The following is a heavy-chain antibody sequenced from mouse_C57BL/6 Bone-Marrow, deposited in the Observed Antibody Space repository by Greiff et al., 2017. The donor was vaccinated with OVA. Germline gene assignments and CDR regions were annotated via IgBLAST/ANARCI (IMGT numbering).Heavy chain of an antibody. CDR3: ARRGYDYDVRAMDY. V-gene: IGHV1-64*01. CDR2: IHPNSGST. Sequence: QVQLQQPGAELVKPGASVTLSCTASGYTFTSYWMHWVKQRPGQGLEWIGMIHPNSGSTNYNEKFKSKATLTVDKSSGTAYMQLSSLTSEDSAVYYCARRGYDYDVRAMDYWGQGTSVTVSS. CDR1: GYTFTSYW. J-gene: IGHJ4*01. D-gene: IGHD2-4*01.